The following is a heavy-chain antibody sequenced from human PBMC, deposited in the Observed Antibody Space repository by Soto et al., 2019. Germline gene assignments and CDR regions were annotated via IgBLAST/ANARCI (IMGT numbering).Heavy chain of an antibody. Sequence: SETLSLTCSVPGGAISSYYWSWVRQPAGKGLEWIGRVFSSGSTNYNASLKSRVTMSIDTSKNEVSLTLRSVTAADTGVYYCARVAFWYFGMDVWGPGTPVTVSS. J-gene: IGHJ6*02. V-gene: IGHV4-4*07. CDR3: ARVAFWYFGMDV. CDR1: GGAISSYY. D-gene: IGHD3-3*02. CDR2: VFSSGST.